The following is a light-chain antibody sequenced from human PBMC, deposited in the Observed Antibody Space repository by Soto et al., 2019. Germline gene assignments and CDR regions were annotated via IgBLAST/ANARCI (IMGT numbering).Light chain of an antibody. CDR3: QSYDSSLSGSV. CDR1: SSNIGAGYD. J-gene: IGLJ2*01. CDR2: GNS. V-gene: IGLV1-40*01. Sequence: QSVLTQPPSVSGAPGQRVTISCTGTSSNIGAGYDVPWYQQLQGTAPKLLIYGNSNRPSGVPDRFSGSKSGTSASLAITGLQAEDEADYYCQSYDSSLSGSVFGGGTKLTVL.